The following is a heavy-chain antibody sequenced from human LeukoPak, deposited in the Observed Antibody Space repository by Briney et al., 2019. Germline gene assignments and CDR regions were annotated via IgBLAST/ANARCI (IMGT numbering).Heavy chain of an antibody. CDR3: ARDWARGDSYYVDY. CDR1: GFTFSGYG. V-gene: IGHV3-30*03. D-gene: IGHD2-21*02. J-gene: IGHJ4*02. CDR2: ISNDGSNK. Sequence: GGSLRLSRAASGFTFSGYGMHWVRQAPGKGLECVALISNDGSNKNYADSVKGRFTISRDNSKNTLYLQMDSLRAEDTAVYYCARDWARGDSYYVDYWGQGTLVTVS.